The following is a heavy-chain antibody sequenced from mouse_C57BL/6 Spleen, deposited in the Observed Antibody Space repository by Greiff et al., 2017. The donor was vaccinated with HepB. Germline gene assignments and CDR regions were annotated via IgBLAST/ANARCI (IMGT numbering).Heavy chain of an antibody. CDR3: TSSPDYYGSSYWYFDV. V-gene: IGHV1-15*01. CDR1: GYTFTDYE. CDR2: IDPETGGT. Sequence: VQLVESGAELVRPGASVTLSCKASGYTFTDYEMHWVKQTPVHGLEWIGAIDPETGGTAYNQKFKGKAILTADKSSSTAYMELRSLTSEDSAVYYCTSSPDYYGSSYWYFDVWGTGTTVTVSS. J-gene: IGHJ1*03. D-gene: IGHD1-1*01.